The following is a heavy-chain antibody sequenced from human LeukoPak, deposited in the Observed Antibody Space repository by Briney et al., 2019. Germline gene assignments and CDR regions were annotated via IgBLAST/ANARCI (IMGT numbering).Heavy chain of an antibody. CDR3: ARDYYDSSGYPYFDY. Sequence: PGGSLRLSCAASGFTFSSYSMNRVRQAPGKGLEWVSSISSSSSYIYYADSVKGRFTISRDNAKNSLYLQMNSLRAEDTAVYYCARDYYDSSGYPYFDYWGQGTLVTVSS. CDR1: GFTFSSYS. V-gene: IGHV3-21*01. CDR2: ISSSSSYI. D-gene: IGHD3-22*01. J-gene: IGHJ4*02.